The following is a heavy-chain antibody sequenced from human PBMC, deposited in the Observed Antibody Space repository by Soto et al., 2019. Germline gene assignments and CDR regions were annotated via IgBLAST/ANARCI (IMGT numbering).Heavy chain of an antibody. CDR2: LSSDGFGT. D-gene: IGHD3-16*01. CDR1: GFTLSAYW. Sequence: PGGSLRFSCAASGFTLSAYWMHWVRQAPGRGLEWVSRLSSDGFGTAYADSVKGRFHISRDNARNTLFLQMNGLRAEDTAVYYCARDLGGPDYWGRGTLVTVSS. CDR3: ARDLGGPDY. V-gene: IGHV3-74*03. J-gene: IGHJ4*02.